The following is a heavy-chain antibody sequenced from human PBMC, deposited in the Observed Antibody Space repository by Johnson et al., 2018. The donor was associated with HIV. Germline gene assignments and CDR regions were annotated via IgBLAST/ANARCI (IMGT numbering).Heavy chain of an antibody. Sequence: VQLVESGGVVVQPGGSLRLSCAASGFTFDDYTMHWVRQAPGKGLEWVSLISWDGGSTYYADSVKGRFTISRDNSKNTLYLQMNSLRAEDTAVYYCARDIVVVVAASGVAFDIWGQGTMVTVYS. V-gene: IGHV3-43*01. CDR2: ISWDGGST. J-gene: IGHJ3*02. CDR3: ARDIVVVVAASGVAFDI. CDR1: GFTFDDYT. D-gene: IGHD2-15*01.